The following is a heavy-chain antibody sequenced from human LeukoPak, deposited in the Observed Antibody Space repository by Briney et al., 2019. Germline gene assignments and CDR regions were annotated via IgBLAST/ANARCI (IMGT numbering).Heavy chain of an antibody. V-gene: IGHV4-59*01. CDR3: ARDKLLFVKDAAMINYYYYYMDV. Sequence: SETLSLTCAVYGGSFSGYYWSWIRQPPGQGMEWVGYSYYSGSTTYNPSLKSRVTISVDPSKNQFSLKLSSVAAADMAVYYCARDKLLFVKDAAMINYYYYYMDVWGKGTTVTVSS. CDR1: GGSFSGYY. J-gene: IGHJ6*03. D-gene: IGHD5-18*01. CDR2: SYYSGST.